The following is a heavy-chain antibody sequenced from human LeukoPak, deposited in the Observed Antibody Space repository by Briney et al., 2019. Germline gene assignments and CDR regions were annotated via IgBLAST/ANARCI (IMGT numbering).Heavy chain of an antibody. Sequence: SETLSLTCTVSGGSISSYYWSWIRQPPGKGLEWIGYIYYSGNTNYNPSLKSRVTISVDTSKNQFSLKLSSVTAADTAVFYCARHSGPYSSSWFDYWGQGTLVTVSS. V-gene: IGHV4-59*08. J-gene: IGHJ4*02. CDR3: ARHSGPYSSSWFDY. CDR2: IYYSGNT. CDR1: GGSISSYY. D-gene: IGHD6-13*01.